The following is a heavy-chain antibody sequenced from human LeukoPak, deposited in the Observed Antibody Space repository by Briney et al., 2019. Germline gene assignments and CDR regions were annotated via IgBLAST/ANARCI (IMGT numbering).Heavy chain of an antibody. CDR3: ARDQRAIAARPEPFDY. J-gene: IGHJ4*02. CDR2: ISSSSSYI. Sequence: PGGSLRLSCAASGFTFSSYSMNWVRQAPGKGLEWVSSISSSSSYIYYADSVKGRFTISRDNAKNSLYLQMNSLRAEDTAVYYCARDQRAIAARPEPFDYWGQGTLVTVSS. V-gene: IGHV3-21*01. D-gene: IGHD6-6*01. CDR1: GFTFSSYS.